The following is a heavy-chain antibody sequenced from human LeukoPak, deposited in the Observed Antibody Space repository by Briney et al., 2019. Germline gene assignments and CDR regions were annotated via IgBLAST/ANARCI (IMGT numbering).Heavy chain of an antibody. Sequence: ASVKVSCKASGYTFTGYYMHWVRQAPGRGLEWMGWINPNSGGTNYAQKFQGRVTMTRDTSISTAYMELSRLRSDGTAVYYCARDRTMGPESTFIDYWGQGTLVTVSS. CDR1: GYTFTGYY. D-gene: IGHD5/OR15-5a*01. V-gene: IGHV1-2*02. J-gene: IGHJ4*02. CDR2: INPNSGGT. CDR3: ARDRTMGPESTFIDY.